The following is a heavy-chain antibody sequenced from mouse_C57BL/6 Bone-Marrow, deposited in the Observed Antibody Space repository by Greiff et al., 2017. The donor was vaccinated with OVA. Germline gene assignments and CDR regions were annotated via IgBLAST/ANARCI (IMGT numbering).Heavy chain of an antibody. CDR2: IDPSDSYT. CDR1: GYTFTSYW. CDR3: ARFAY. Sequence: QVQLQQPGAELVKPGASVKLSCKASGYTFTSYWMQWVKQRPGQGLEWIGEIDPSDSYTNYNQKFKGKATLTVDTSSSTAYMQLSSLTSEDSAVYDCARFAYWGQGTLVTVSA. V-gene: IGHV1-50*01. J-gene: IGHJ3*01.